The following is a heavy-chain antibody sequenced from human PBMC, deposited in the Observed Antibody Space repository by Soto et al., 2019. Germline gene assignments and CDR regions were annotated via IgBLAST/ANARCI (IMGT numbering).Heavy chain of an antibody. V-gene: IGHV1-69*12. J-gene: IGHJ6*02. CDR3: ASSAMDHYYYGMDV. D-gene: IGHD5-18*01. CDR1: GGTFSSYA. CDR2: IIPIFGTA. Sequence: QVQLVQSGAEVKKPGSSVKVSCKSSGGTFSSYAISWVRQAPGQGLEWMGGIIPIFGTADYAQKFQGRVTITADEATSTAYMELSSLRSEDTAVYYCASSAMDHYYYGMDVWGQGTTVTVSS.